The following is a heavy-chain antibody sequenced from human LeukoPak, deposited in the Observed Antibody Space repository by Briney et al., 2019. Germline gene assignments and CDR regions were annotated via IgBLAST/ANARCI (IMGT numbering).Heavy chain of an antibody. J-gene: IGHJ4*02. CDR1: GGSFSGYY. Sequence: SGTLSLTCAVYGGSFSGYYWSWIRQPPGKGLEWIGEINHSGSTNYNPSLKSRVTISVDTSKNQFSLRLSSVTAADTAMYYCARVGGFCSGGSCYSFLDYWGQGTLVTVSS. V-gene: IGHV4-34*01. D-gene: IGHD2-15*01. CDR2: INHSGST. CDR3: ARVGGFCSGGSCYSFLDY.